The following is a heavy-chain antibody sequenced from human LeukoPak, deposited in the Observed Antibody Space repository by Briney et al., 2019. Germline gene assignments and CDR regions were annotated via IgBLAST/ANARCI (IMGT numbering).Heavy chain of an antibody. CDR1: GGSFSGYY. J-gene: IGHJ4*02. CDR2: INHSGST. CDR3: ARGRRITMIVVVKKENYFDY. V-gene: IGHV4-34*01. D-gene: IGHD3-22*01. Sequence: TSETLSLTCAVYGGSFSGYYWSWIRQPPGKGLEWIREINHSGSTNYNPSLKSRVTISVDTSKNQFSLKLSSVTAADTAVYYCARGRRITMIVVVKKENYFDYWGQGTLVTVSS.